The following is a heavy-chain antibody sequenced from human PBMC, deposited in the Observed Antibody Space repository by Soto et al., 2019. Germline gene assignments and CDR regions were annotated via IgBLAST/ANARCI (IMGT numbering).Heavy chain of an antibody. V-gene: IGHV3-23*01. D-gene: IGHD2-15*01. Sequence: LRLSCAASGFTFSSYAMILVLQAPGKGLYWVSSISGSGGSTYYADSLKGRFTISRDNSNNTLYLQMNSLRAEDTAVYYCAKYTVVVVAALGYFDYWGQGTLVTVSS. CDR2: ISGSGGST. CDR3: AKYTVVVVAALGYFDY. CDR1: GFTFSSYA. J-gene: IGHJ4*02.